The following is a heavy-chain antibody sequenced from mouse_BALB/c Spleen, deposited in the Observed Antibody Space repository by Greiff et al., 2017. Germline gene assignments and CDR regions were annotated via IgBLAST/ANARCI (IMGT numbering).Heavy chain of an antibody. J-gene: IGHJ3*01. D-gene: IGHD2-10*02. CDR1: GLQLKGTY. Sequence: QLKQSGAELVKPGASGQLSCQASGLQLKGTYMPWVKQRPEQGLEWVGRIDPANGNTKYDPKFQGKATITADTSSNTAYLQLSSLTSEDTAVYYCARGGYGNYEAYWGQGTLVTVSA. CDR3: ARGGYGNYEAY. CDR2: IDPANGNT. V-gene: IGHV14-3*02.